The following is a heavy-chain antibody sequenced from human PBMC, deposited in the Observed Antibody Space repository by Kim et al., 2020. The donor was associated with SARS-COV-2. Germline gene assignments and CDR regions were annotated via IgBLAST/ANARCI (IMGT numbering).Heavy chain of an antibody. CDR2: VYSGNS. CDR1: GASISSLNYY. V-gene: IGHV4-39*01. CDR3: ATHLRPLDN. J-gene: IGHJ4*02. Sequence: SETLSLTFSVSGASISSLNYYWGWVRQPPGKGLEWIGSVYSGNSFYNPSLRSRLTMSVDTSKNLLSLRLTSVTTADTAVYYCATHLRPLDNWGQGTLVA.